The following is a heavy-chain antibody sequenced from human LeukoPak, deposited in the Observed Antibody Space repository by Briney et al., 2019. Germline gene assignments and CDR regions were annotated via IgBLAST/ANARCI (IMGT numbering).Heavy chain of an antibody. CDR2: ISSSSTI. Sequence: GGSLRLSCAASGFTFSSYSMNWVRQAPGKGLEWVSYISSSSTIYYADSVKGRFTISRDNAKNSLYLQMNSLRAEDTAVYYCARDWYYYYYMDVWGKGTTVTVSS. J-gene: IGHJ6*03. CDR1: GFTFSSYS. V-gene: IGHV3-48*01. CDR3: ARDWYYYYYMDV.